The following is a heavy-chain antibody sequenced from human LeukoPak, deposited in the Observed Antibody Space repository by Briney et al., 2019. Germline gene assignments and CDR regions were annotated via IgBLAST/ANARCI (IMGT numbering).Heavy chain of an antibody. CDR3: ARGWVLATGAFDI. D-gene: IGHD2-8*02. CDR1: GFTVSTNY. Sequence: PGGSLRFSCAASGFTVSTNYMTWVRQAPGKGLEWVSVIYSGGSTYYADSVKGRFTISRDNSKKMLYLQMNSLRAEDTAVYYCARGWVLATGAFDIWGQGTMVTVSS. J-gene: IGHJ3*02. V-gene: IGHV3-53*01. CDR2: IYSGGST.